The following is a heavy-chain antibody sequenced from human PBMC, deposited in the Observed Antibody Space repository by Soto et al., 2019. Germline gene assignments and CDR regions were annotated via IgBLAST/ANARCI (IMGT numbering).Heavy chain of an antibody. V-gene: IGHV3-23*01. D-gene: IGHD6-19*01. CDR2: ISGSGDYT. CDR1: GFTVSSYA. CDR3: AKGLAVAGPYYYGIDV. Sequence: PRSALGVSPAAYGFTVSSYAMTWVRQAPGKGLEWVSSISGSGDYTYYADSVKGRFTISRDNSKNTLYLQMNSLRAEDTAVYYCAKGLAVAGPYYYGIDVRGQGPTVPVS. J-gene: IGHJ6*02.